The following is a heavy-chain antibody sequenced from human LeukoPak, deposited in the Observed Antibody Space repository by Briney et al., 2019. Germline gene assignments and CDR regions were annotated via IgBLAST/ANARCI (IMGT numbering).Heavy chain of an antibody. CDR1: GFTFSSCS. V-gene: IGHV3-21*01. CDR2: ISDDSNYI. Sequence: GGSLRLSCAASGFTFSSCSMSWVRQAPGKGLEWVSSISDDSNYIYYADSVEGRFTISRDNAKNSLYLQMNSLRAEDTAVYYCANHLACGSTSCPPFDYWGQGTLVTVSS. D-gene: IGHD2-2*01. J-gene: IGHJ4*02. CDR3: ANHLACGSTSCPPFDY.